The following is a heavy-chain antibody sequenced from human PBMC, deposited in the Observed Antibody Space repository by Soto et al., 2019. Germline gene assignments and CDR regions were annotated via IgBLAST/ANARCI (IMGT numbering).Heavy chain of an antibody. CDR1: GGSIISNNYY. J-gene: IGHJ4*02. CDR2: IYYSGNT. V-gene: IGHV4-39*01. Sequence: SETLSLTCTVSGGSIISNNYYWGWIRQPPGKGLEWIGSIYYSGNTYYNPSLKSRVTISVDTSKNQFSLKLSSVTAADTAVYYCAKPKGYSNTDFDYWGQGTLVTVSS. CDR3: AKPKGYSNTDFDY. D-gene: IGHD5-12*01.